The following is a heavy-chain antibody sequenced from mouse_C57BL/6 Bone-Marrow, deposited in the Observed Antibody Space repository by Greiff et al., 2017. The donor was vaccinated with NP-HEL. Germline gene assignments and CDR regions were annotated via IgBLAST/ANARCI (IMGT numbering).Heavy chain of an antibody. Sequence: VMLVESGPGLVAPSQSLSITCTVSGFSLTSYGVHWVRQPPGKGLEWLVVIWSDGSTTYNSALKSRLSISKDNSKSQVFLKMNILQTDDTAMYYCARHAPDYYGSSYWYFDVWGTGTTVTVSS. J-gene: IGHJ1*03. CDR1: GFSLTSYG. CDR3: ARHAPDYYGSSYWYFDV. V-gene: IGHV2-6-1*01. D-gene: IGHD1-1*01. CDR2: IWSDGST.